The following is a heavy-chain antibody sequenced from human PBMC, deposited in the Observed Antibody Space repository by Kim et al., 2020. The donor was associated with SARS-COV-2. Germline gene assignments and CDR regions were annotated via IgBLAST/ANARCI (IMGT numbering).Heavy chain of an antibody. V-gene: IGHV4-39*01. CDR3: ARRELYSSGPNGDY. D-gene: IGHD6-19*01. J-gene: IGHJ4*02. Sequence: PSLKSRVTISVDTSKNQFSLKLGSVTAADTAVYYCARRELYSSGPNGDYWGQGTLVTVSS.